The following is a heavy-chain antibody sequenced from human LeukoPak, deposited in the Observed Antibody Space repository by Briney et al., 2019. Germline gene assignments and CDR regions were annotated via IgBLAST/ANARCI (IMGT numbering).Heavy chain of an antibody. D-gene: IGHD1-14*01. Sequence: GGSLRLSRAASGFTFSSYAMSWVRQPPGKWLEWVSAISGRGGSTYYADSVKRRFTISRDNSQNPLYLQMNSLRAEDTALYYCAKDRPIDRGAFGNYYYYYGMDVWGQETTVTVSS. CDR3: AKDRPIDRGAFGNYYYYYGMDV. J-gene: IGHJ6*02. CDR2: ISGRGGST. CDR1: GFTFSSYA. V-gene: IGHV3-23*01.